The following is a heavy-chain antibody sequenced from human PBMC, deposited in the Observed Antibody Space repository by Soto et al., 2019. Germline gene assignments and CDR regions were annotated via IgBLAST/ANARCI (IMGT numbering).Heavy chain of an antibody. Sequence: RGVLRLSCAASGFTFNIYSMNWVRQAPGKGLEWVSSISSRSSNIDYADSVKGRFTISRDNANNSLYLQMNNLSADDTAVYYCARDTKMLAPLIYMDHWGRGTLVTVSS. CDR1: GFTFNIYS. J-gene: IGHJ4*02. D-gene: IGHD3-22*01. CDR3: ARDTKMLAPLIYMDH. V-gene: IGHV3-21*01. CDR2: ISSRSSNI.